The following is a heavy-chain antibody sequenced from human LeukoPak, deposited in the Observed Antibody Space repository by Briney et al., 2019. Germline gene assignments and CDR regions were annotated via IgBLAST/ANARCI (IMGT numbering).Heavy chain of an antibody. CDR3: AHDYYDSSGYYPGY. Sequence: GASVKVSCKASGYTFTGYYMHWVRQAPGQGLEWMGWINPNSGGTNYARKFQGRVTMTRDTSISTAYMELSRLRSDDTAVYYCAHDYYDSSGYYPGYWGQGTLVTVSS. CDR2: INPNSGGT. J-gene: IGHJ4*02. CDR1: GYTFTGYY. V-gene: IGHV1-2*02. D-gene: IGHD3-22*01.